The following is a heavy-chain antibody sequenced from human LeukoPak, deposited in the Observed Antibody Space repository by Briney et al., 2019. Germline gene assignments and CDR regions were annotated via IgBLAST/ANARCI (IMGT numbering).Heavy chain of an antibody. CDR2: ISSSSSTI. V-gene: IGHV3-48*01. J-gene: IGHJ4*02. D-gene: IGHD4-11*01. CDR3: ARDAAYSSFDY. Sequence: GGSLRLSCAASGFTFSSYSMNWVRQVPGKGLEWVSYISSSSSTIYYADSVKGRFTISRDNAKNTLYLQINSLRAEDTAVYFCARDAAYSSFDYWGQGTLVTVSS. CDR1: GFTFSSYS.